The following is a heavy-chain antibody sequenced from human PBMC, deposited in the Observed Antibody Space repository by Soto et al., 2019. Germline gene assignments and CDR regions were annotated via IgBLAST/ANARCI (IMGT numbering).Heavy chain of an antibody. D-gene: IGHD6-19*01. CDR1: GFTFSSYG. CDR2: ISYDGSNK. Sequence: QVQLVESGGGVVQPGRSLRLSCAASGFTFSSYGMHWVRQAPGKGLEWVAVISYDGSNKYYADSVKGRFTISRDSSKNTLYLQMNSLRAEDTAVYYCARDRGSSGRDPFDYWGQGTLVTVSS. V-gene: IGHV3-30*03. J-gene: IGHJ4*02. CDR3: ARDRGSSGRDPFDY.